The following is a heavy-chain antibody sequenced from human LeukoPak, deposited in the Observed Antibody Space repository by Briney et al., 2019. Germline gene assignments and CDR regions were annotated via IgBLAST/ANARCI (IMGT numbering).Heavy chain of an antibody. CDR3: AKGDSSWYYYYYMDV. D-gene: IGHD6-13*01. CDR2: ISSSSSYI. Sequence: PGGSLRLSCAASGFTFSSYSMNWVRQAPGKGLEWVSSISSSSSYIYYADSVKGRFTISRDNAKNSLYLQMNSLRAEDMALYYCAKGDSSWYYYYYMDVWGKGTTVTVSS. CDR1: GFTFSSYS. J-gene: IGHJ6*03. V-gene: IGHV3-21*04.